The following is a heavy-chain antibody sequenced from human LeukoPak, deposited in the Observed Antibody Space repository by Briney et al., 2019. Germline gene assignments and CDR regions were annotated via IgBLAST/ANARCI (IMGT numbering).Heavy chain of an antibody. D-gene: IGHD3-10*01. CDR1: GFTFSSYG. CDR3: AKDRGRGSGSPPYFDY. Sequence: GGSLRLSCAASGFTFSSYGMSWVRQAPGKGLEWVSAISGSGGSTYYADSVKGRFTISRDNSKNTLYLQMNSLRAEDTAVYYCAKDRGRGSGSPPYFDYGGQEPLVTVSS. J-gene: IGHJ4*02. CDR2: ISGSGGST. V-gene: IGHV3-23*01.